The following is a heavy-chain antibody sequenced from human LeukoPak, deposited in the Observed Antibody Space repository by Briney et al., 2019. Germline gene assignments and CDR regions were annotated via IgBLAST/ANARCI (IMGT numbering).Heavy chain of an antibody. CDR1: GFTFNNYG. D-gene: IGHD3-3*01. J-gene: IGHJ4*02. V-gene: IGHV3-30*03. Sequence: GSLRLSCAASGFTFNNYGMHWVRQAPGKGLEWVAVISYDGRNIHYPDSVKGRFTISRDNAKNSLYLQMNSLRAEDTAVYYCARGGYDFWSGSFDYWGQGTLVTVSS. CDR3: ARGGYDFWSGSFDY. CDR2: ISYDGRNI.